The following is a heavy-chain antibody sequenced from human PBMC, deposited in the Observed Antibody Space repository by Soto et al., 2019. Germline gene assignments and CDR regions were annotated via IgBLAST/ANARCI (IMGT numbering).Heavy chain of an antibody. CDR1: GYTFTSYG. D-gene: IGHD3-3*01. CDR2: ISAYNGNT. V-gene: IGHV1-18*04. Sequence: ASVKVSCKASGYTFTSYGISWVRQAPGQGLEWMGWISAYNGNTNYAQKLQGRVTMTTDTSTSTAYMELRSLRSDDTAVYYCARDPGLRFLEWLYTDNWFDPRGQGTLVTVSS. J-gene: IGHJ5*02. CDR3: ARDPGLRFLEWLYTDNWFDP.